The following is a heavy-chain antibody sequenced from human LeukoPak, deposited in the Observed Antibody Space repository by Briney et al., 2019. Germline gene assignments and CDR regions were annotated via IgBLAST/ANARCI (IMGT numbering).Heavy chain of an antibody. J-gene: IGHJ4*02. CDR2: ISYDGGNK. CDR1: GFTFSSYG. Sequence: PGRSLRLSCAASGFTFSSYGMHWVRQAPGNGLEWVAVISYDGGNKYYADSVKGRFTISRDNSKNTLYVQMNSLRAEDTAVYYCAKDPHYDILTGYYTYFDYWGQGTLVTVSS. V-gene: IGHV3-30*18. D-gene: IGHD3-9*01. CDR3: AKDPHYDILTGYYTYFDY.